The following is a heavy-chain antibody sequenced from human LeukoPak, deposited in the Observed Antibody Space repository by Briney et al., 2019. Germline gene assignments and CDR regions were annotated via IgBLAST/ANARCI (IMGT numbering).Heavy chain of an antibody. CDR2: INHSGST. V-gene: IGHV4-34*01. Sequence: SETLSLTCAVYGGSFSGYYWSWIRQPPGKGLEWIGEINHSGSTNYNPSLKSRVTISADTSKNQFSLKLSSVTAADTAVYYCARGRRPYSSSSGWFDPWGQGTLVTVSS. J-gene: IGHJ5*02. CDR1: GGSFSGYY. CDR3: ARGRRPYSSSSGWFDP. D-gene: IGHD6-6*01.